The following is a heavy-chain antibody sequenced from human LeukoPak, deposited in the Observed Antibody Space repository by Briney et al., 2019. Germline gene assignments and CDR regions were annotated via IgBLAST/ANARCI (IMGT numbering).Heavy chain of an antibody. D-gene: IGHD6-19*01. CDR2: INPNSGGT. Sequence: ASVKVSCKASGYAFTGYYMHWVRQAPGQGLEWMGWINPNSGGTNYAQKFQGRVTMTRDTSTSTVYMELSSLRFEDTAVYHCARDSTGWSVDYWGQGTLVTVSS. CDR3: ARDSTGWSVDY. CDR1: GYAFTGYY. J-gene: IGHJ4*02. V-gene: IGHV1-2*02.